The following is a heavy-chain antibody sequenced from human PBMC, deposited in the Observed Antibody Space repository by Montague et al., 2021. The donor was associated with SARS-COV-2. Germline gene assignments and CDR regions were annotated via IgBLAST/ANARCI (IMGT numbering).Heavy chain of an antibody. Sequence: SETLSLTRTVSRDSISSHNYFWAWIRQPPGKGLEWIGSVDYSGLTFYNPSPESRVTISVDTSKKQFSLKVNSVTAADTAVYYCAKDGEALAWGTFDIWGQGTMVTVSS. V-gene: IGHV4-39*07. D-gene: IGHD3-10*01. CDR2: VDYSGLT. J-gene: IGHJ3*02. CDR1: RDSISSHNYF. CDR3: AKDGEALAWGTFDI.